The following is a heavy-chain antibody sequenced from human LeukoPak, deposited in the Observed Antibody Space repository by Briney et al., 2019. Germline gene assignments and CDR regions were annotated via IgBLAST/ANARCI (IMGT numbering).Heavy chain of an antibody. CDR2: ISYDGSNK. V-gene: IGHV3-30-3*01. CDR3: ARDPDCSSTSCYTGFRFDP. J-gene: IGHJ5*02. D-gene: IGHD2-2*02. Sequence: GGSLRLSCAASGFTFSSYAMHWVRQAPGKGLEWVAVISYDGSNKYYADSVKGRFTISRDNSKNTLYLQMNSLRAEDTAVYYCARDPDCSSTSCYTGFRFDPWGQGTLVTVSS. CDR1: GFTFSSYA.